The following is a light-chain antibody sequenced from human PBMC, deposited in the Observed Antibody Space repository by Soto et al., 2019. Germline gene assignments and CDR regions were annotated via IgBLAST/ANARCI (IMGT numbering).Light chain of an antibody. J-gene: IGLJ2*01. CDR2: DVT. V-gene: IGLV2-11*01. CDR1: SNDVGDYNY. CDR3: CSYAVNSLAV. Sequence: QSVLTQPRSVSGSPGQSVTISCTGTSNDVGDYNYVSWYQHHPGKAPKLMIYDVTKRPSGVPDRFSGSKSGYTASLTISGLQAEDEADYYCCSYAVNSLAVFGGGTKVTVL.